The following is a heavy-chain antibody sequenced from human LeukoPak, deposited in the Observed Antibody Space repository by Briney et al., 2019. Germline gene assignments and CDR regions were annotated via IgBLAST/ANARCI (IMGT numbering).Heavy chain of an antibody. CDR1: GFTFSSYS. Sequence: GGSLRLSCAASGFTFSSYSMNWVCQAPGKGLEWVSSISSSSSYIYYADSVKGRFTISRDNAKNSLYLQMNSLRAEDTAVYYCARGRSGSYSFDYWGQGTLVTVSS. CDR2: ISSSSSYI. D-gene: IGHD3-10*01. V-gene: IGHV3-21*01. J-gene: IGHJ4*02. CDR3: ARGRSGSYSFDY.